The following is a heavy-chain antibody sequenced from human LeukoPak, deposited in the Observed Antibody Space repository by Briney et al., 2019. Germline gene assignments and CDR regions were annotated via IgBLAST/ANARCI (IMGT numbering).Heavy chain of an antibody. V-gene: IGHV1-2*02. CDR1: GYTLSDYY. D-gene: IGHD4-17*01. J-gene: IGHJ4*02. Sequence: GASVKVSCKASGYTLSDYYIHWVRQAPGQGLEWMGWINPNSGGTNSAQKFQGRVTMTRDTSISTAYMELSRLRSDDAAVYYCAREYGDYEFDYWGQGTLVIVSS. CDR3: AREYGDYEFDY. CDR2: INPNSGGT.